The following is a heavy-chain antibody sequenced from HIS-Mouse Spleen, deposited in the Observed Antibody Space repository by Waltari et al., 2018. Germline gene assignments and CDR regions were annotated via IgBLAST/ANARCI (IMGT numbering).Heavy chain of an antibody. Sequence: QLVQSGAEVKKPGASVKVSCKASGYTFTGYYMHWVRQAPGQGLEWMGWINPNSGGTNYAQKFQGRVTMTRDTSISTAYMELSRLRSDDTAVYYCARALYSNYYYYYGMDVWGQGTTVTVSS. V-gene: IGHV1-2*02. J-gene: IGHJ6*02. CDR2: INPNSGGT. CDR3: ARALYSNYYYYYGMDV. D-gene: IGHD4-4*01. CDR1: GYTFTGYY.